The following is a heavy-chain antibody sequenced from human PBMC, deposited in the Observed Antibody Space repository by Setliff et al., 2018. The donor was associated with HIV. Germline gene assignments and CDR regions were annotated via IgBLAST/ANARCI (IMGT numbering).Heavy chain of an antibody. CDR2: IYTTGGT. CDR3: ARGWFGGYYFDY. J-gene: IGHJ4*02. Sequence: SETLSLTCTVSGGSINNYYWNWIRQPAGKGLEWIGRIYTTGGTNYNPALKSRVTISVDTSKNQFSLKLSFVTAADTAVYYCARGWFGGYYFDYWGQGTLVTVSS. CDR1: GGSINNYY. D-gene: IGHD3-10*01. V-gene: IGHV4-4*07.